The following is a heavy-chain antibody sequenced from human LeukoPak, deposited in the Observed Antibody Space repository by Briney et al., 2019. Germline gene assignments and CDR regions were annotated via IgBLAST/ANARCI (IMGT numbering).Heavy chain of an antibody. V-gene: IGHV3-30*02. CDR1: GFTFSSYG. CDR3: AKALLSYFDY. Sequence: GGSLRLSCAASGFTFSSYGMHWVRQAPGKGLEWVAFIRYDGSNKYYADSVKGRFAISRDNSKNTLYLQMNSLRAEDTAVYYCAKALLSYFDYWGQGTLVTVSS. J-gene: IGHJ4*02. CDR2: IRYDGSNK.